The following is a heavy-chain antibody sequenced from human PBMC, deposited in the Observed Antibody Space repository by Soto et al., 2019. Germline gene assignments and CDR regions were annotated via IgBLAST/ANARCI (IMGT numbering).Heavy chain of an antibody. CDR2: ISYDGSNK. Sequence: ESGGGVVQPGRSLRLSCAASGFTFSSYGMHWVRQAPGKGLEWVAVISYDGSNKYYADSVKGRFTISRDNSKNTLYLQMNSLRAEDTAVYYCAKDPSTGEWPLDPHFDYRGQGTLVTVSS. J-gene: IGHJ4*02. V-gene: IGHV3-30*18. CDR1: GFTFSSYG. CDR3: AKDPSTGEWPLDPHFDY. D-gene: IGHD3-10*01.